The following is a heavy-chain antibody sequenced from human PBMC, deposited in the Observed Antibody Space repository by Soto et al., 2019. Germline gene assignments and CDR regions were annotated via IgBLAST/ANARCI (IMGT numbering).Heavy chain of an antibody. D-gene: IGHD6-13*01. CDR2: IYPGDSDT. V-gene: IGHV5-51*01. Sequence: GESLKISCKGSGYSFTSDWIGWVRQMPGKGLEWMGIIYPGDSDTRYSPSFQGQVTFSADKSISTAYLQWSSLKASDTAMYYCARRLAAAGTDYFDYWGQGTLVTVSS. J-gene: IGHJ4*02. CDR1: GYSFTSDW. CDR3: ARRLAAAGTDYFDY.